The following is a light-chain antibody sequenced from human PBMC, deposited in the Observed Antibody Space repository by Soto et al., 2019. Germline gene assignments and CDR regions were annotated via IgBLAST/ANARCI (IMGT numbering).Light chain of an antibody. J-gene: IGKJ2*01. CDR3: QQYYGTPYT. CDR1: QSVLSSSNNKNY. Sequence: EIVLTQSPDSLAVSLGERATINCKSSQSVLSSSNNKNYLAWYQQKPRQPPELLFTLASTREFGVPDGFSGSRSGTDFTLTISSLQAEDVAVYYCQQYYGTPYTFGQGTKLEIK. CDR2: LAS. V-gene: IGKV4-1*01.